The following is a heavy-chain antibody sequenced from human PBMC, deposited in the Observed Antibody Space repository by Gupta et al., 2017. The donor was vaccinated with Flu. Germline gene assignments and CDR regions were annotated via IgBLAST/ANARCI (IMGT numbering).Heavy chain of an antibody. D-gene: IGHD4-17*01. CDR3: ARDPDTSEPRMTTVTYFDY. CDR2: IIPILGIA. CDR1: GGTFSSYT. Sequence: QVQLVQSGAEVKKPGSSVKVSCKASGGTFSSYTISWVRQAPGQGLEWMGRIIPILGIANYAQKFQGRVTITADKSTSTAYMELSSLRSEDTAVYYCARDPDTSEPRMTTVTYFDYWGQGTLVTVSS. V-gene: IGHV1-69*08. J-gene: IGHJ4*02.